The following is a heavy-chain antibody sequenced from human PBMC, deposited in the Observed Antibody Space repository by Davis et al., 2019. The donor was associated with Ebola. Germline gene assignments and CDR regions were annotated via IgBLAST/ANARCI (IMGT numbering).Heavy chain of an antibody. D-gene: IGHD6-19*01. CDR3: ARVGGYSSGWFDY. Sequence: GESLKISCAASGFTFSSYWMSWVRQAPGKGLEWVANIKQDGSEKYYADSVKGRFTISRDNSKNTLYLQMNSLRAEDTAVYYCARVGGYSSGWFDYWGQGTLVTVSS. J-gene: IGHJ4*02. CDR2: IKQDGSEK. CDR1: GFTFSSYW. V-gene: IGHV3-7*01.